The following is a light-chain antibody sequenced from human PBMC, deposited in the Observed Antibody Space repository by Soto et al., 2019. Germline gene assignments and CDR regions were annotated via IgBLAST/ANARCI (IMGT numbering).Light chain of an antibody. V-gene: IGKV3-20*01. Sequence: DIVIKHGSATLTYSPGEGATLSWRASQSLSSYLAWYQQKPGQAPRLLIYGASSRATGIPDRFSGSGSRTDFTLTISRLEPEDFAVYYCQQYGGSPLTFGGGSKVDIK. J-gene: IGKJ4*01. CDR2: GAS. CDR3: QQYGGSPLT. CDR1: QSLSSY.